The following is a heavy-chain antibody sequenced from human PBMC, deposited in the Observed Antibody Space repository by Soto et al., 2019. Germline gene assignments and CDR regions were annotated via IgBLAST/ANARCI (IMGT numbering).Heavy chain of an antibody. CDR1: GYSFTSYW. D-gene: IGHD3-22*01. CDR2: IYPGDSDT. CDR3: ASVADYYDSSGYAFDI. V-gene: IGHV5-51*01. J-gene: IGHJ3*02. Sequence: GESLKISCKGSGYSFTSYWIVWARQMPGKGLEWMGIIYPGDSDTRYSPSFQGQVTISADKSISTAYLQWSSLKASDTAMYYCASVADYYDSSGYAFDIWGQGTMVTVSS.